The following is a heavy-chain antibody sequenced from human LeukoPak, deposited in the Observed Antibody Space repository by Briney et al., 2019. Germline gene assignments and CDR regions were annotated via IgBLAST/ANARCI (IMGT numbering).Heavy chain of an antibody. CDR1: GGSISSGGYY. CDR3: ARDRMCSSTSCPPDAFDI. Sequence: SETLSLTCTVSGGSISSGGYYWSWIRQPPGKGLEWIGYIYHSGSTYYNPSLKSRVTISVDRPKNQFSLKLSSVTAAGTAVYYCARDRMCSSTSCPPDAFDIWGQGTMVTVSS. CDR2: IYHSGST. J-gene: IGHJ3*02. V-gene: IGHV4-30-2*01. D-gene: IGHD2-2*01.